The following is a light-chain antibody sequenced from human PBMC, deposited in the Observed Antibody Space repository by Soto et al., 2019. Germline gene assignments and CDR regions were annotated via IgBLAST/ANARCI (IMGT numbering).Light chain of an antibody. J-gene: IGKJ1*01. CDR1: QNVNSF. CDR3: QQYDTSPK. CDR2: GAS. V-gene: IGKV3-20*01. Sequence: EVVLTQSPGTLSLSPGERGTLSGRASQNVNSFLAWYQQKPGQAPRLLIYGASSRATGIPDRFSGSGSGTDFTLTISRLEPEDFAVYYCQQYDTSPKFGQGTKV.